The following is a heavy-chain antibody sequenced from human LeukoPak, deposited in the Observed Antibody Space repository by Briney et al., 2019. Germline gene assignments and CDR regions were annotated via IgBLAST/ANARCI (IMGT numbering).Heavy chain of an antibody. CDR3: ARDLFVSEDPRKFDY. V-gene: IGHV1-2*02. Sequence: ASVKVSCKASGYTFTGYYMHWVRQAPGQGLEWMGWINPNSGGTNYAQKFQGSVTTTRDTSISTAYMELSRLRSDDTAVYYCARDLFVSEDPRKFDYWGQGTLVTVFS. D-gene: IGHD3-3*01. J-gene: IGHJ4*02. CDR2: INPNSGGT. CDR1: GYTFTGYY.